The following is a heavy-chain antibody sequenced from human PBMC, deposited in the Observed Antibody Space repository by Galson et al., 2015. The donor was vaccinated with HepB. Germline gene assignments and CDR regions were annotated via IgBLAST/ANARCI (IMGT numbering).Heavy chain of an antibody. Sequence: SLRLSCAASGFTVSSNYMSWVRQAPGEGLEWVSVFNSGGRTYYADSVKGRFTISRDNSKNTLYLQMDSLRAEDTAVYYCARDVSSGAKGTAGLNVDWGQGTLVTVSS. CDR1: GFTVSSNY. CDR3: ARDVSSGAKGTAGLNVD. CDR2: FNSGGRT. V-gene: IGHV3-66*01. J-gene: IGHJ4*02. D-gene: IGHD6-13*01.